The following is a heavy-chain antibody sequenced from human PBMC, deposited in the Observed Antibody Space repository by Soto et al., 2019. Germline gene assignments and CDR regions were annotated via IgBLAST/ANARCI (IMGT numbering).Heavy chain of an antibody. D-gene: IGHD2-2*01. CDR3: ARPYCTSNSCHNLFDS. CDR2: INLNSGDT. V-gene: IGHV1-2*02. Sequence: ASVKVSCKASGYIFTGYYINWVRKAPGQGLEWMGWINLNSGDTNYAQKFQGRVTMTTDTSISTAYMELSRLTSDDTAVYYCARPYCTSNSCHNLFDSWGQGTLVTVSS. J-gene: IGHJ5*01. CDR1: GYIFTGYY.